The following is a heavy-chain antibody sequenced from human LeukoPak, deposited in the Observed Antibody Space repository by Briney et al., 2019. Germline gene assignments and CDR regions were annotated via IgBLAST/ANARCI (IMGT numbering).Heavy chain of an antibody. V-gene: IGHV3-7*03. CDR1: GFPFSSYW. CDR2: IKQDGSKK. CDR3: ARERGRGRDSPWFDY. Sequence: GGSLRLSCVASGFPFSSYWMTWVRQAPGKGLEWVANIKQDGSKKSYVDSVEGRFTISRDNSKNTLDLQMTGLRAEDTAVYYCARERGRGRDSPWFDYWGQGTLVTVSS. D-gene: IGHD1-26*01. J-gene: IGHJ4*02.